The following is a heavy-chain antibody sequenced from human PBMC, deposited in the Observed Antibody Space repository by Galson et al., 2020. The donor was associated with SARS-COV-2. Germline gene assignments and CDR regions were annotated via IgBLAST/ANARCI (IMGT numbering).Heavy chain of an antibody. J-gene: IGHJ6*03. Sequence: SVKVSCKASGGTFSSYAISWVRQAPGQGLEWMGGIIPILGIANYAQKFQGRVTITADKSTSTAYMELSSLRSEDTAVYYCARWNPGGRNYYYYYMDVWGKGTTVTVSS. D-gene: IGHD1-1*01. V-gene: IGHV1-69*10. CDR1: GGTFSSYA. CDR2: IIPILGIA. CDR3: ARWNPGGRNYYYYYMDV.